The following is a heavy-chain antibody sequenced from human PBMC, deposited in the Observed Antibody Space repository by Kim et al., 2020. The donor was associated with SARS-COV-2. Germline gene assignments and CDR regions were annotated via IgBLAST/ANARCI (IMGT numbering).Heavy chain of an antibody. CDR2: INAGNGNT. J-gene: IGHJ6*03. Sequence: ASVKVSCKASGYTFTSYAMHWVRQAPGQRLEWMGWINAGNGNTKYSQKFQGRVTITRDTSASTAYMELSSLRSEDTAVYYCARDYEDRQWPNYYYMDVWGKGTTVTVSS. D-gene: IGHD6-19*01. V-gene: IGHV1-3*01. CDR1: GYTFTSYA. CDR3: ARDYEDRQWPNYYYMDV.